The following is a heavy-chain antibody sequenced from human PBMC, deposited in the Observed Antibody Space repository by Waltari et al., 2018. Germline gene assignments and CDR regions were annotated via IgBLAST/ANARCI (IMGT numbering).Heavy chain of an antibody. CDR2: INYMGGST. CDR3: ANYHINSLSVFEY. J-gene: IGHJ4*02. Sequence: EVQLLDSGGGLVQPGGSLRLSCAASGFTFSNYAMAWVRRAPGKGLEWVSGINYMGGSTYYADSVKARFTITRHNSKSTRYLQMNRLKSEETNVYYCANYHINSLSVFEYWGQGVLGTVA. D-gene: IGHD6-6*01. V-gene: IGHV3-23*01. CDR1: GFTFSNYA.